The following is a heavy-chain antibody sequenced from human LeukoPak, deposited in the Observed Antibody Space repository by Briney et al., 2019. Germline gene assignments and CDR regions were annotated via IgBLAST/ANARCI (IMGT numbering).Heavy chain of an antibody. CDR3: ARVDRYHFYLDV. CDR2: IIPLFRTP. CDR1: GGTSSTHS. V-gene: IGHV1-69*05. Sequence: GASVKVSCKASGGTSSTHSITWLRQAPGQGLEWLGGIIPLFRTPHSAQNFQGRVTITTDESTSTAYMELTSLRSDDTAIYYCARVDRYHFYLDVWGKGTTVTVSS. J-gene: IGHJ6*03.